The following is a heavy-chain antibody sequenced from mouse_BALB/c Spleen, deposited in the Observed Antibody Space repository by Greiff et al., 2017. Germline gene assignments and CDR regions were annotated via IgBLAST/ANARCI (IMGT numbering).Heavy chain of an antibody. CDR2: ISSGGSYT. Sequence: EVQRVESGGGLVKPGGSLKLSCAASGFTFSSYAMSWVRQTPEKRLEWVATISSGGSYTYYPDSVKGRFTISRDNAKNTLYLQMSSLRSEDTAMYYCARRGFITTVVDPRYFDVWGAGTTVTVSS. CDR1: GFTFSSYA. CDR3: ARRGFITTVVDPRYFDV. V-gene: IGHV5-9-3*01. J-gene: IGHJ1*01. D-gene: IGHD1-1*01.